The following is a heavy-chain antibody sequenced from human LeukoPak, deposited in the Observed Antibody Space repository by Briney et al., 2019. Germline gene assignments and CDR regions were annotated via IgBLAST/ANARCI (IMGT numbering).Heavy chain of an antibody. J-gene: IGHJ4*02. V-gene: IGHV3-30*02. CDR3: AKGIDYGGNGGSLDY. Sequence: GGSLRLSCAASGFTFSSYGMHWVRQAPGKGLEWAAFIRYDGSNKYYADSVKGRFTISRDNSKNTLYLQMNSLRAEDTAVYYCAKGIDYGGNGGSLDYWGQGTLVTVSS. D-gene: IGHD4-23*01. CDR2: IRYDGSNK. CDR1: GFTFSSYG.